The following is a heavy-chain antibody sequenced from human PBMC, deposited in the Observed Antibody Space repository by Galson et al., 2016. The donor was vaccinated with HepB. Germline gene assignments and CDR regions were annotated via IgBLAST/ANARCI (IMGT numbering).Heavy chain of an antibody. CDR3: ARVPNGYCSGGSCSPYYFAY. CDR2: ISAYNGNT. CDR1: GYTFTSYG. J-gene: IGHJ4*02. Sequence: SVKVSCKASGYTFTSYGISWVRQAPGQGLEWMGWISAYNGNTNYAQKLQGRVTMTTDTSTSTAYMELRSLRSDDTAVYYCARVPNGYCSGGSCSPYYFAYWGQGTLVTVSS. D-gene: IGHD2-15*01. V-gene: IGHV1-18*01.